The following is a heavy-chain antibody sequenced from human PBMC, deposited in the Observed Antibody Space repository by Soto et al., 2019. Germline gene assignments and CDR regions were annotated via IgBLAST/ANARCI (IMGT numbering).Heavy chain of an antibody. J-gene: IGHJ6*02. Sequence: GGSLRLSCAASGFTFSGSAMHWVRQASGKGLEWVGRIRSKANSYGDSVKGRFTISRDNSKSTLYLQMISLRAEDTAVYYCASGIAVAGLYYYYGMDVWGQGTTVTVSS. V-gene: IGHV3-73*01. CDR2: IRSKANS. CDR3: ASGIAVAGLYYYYGMDV. CDR1: GFTFSGSA. D-gene: IGHD6-19*01.